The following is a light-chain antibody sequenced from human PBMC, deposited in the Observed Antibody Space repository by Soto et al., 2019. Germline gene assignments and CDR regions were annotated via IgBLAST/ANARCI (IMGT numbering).Light chain of an antibody. V-gene: IGLV2-8*01. J-gene: IGLJ2*01. CDR1: SSDVGRYNY. CDR3: SSYAGGNVVV. CDR2: DVT. Sequence: QSVLTQPPSASGSPGQSVTISCTGISSDVGRYNYVCWYQQYPGKAPKLIIYDVTKRPSGVADRFSGSKLGNTASLTVSGLQSEDEADYYCSSYAGGNVVVFGGGTKLTVL.